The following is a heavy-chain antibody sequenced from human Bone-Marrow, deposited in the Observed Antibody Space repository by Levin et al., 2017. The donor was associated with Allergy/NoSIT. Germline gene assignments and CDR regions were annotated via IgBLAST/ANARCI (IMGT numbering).Heavy chain of an antibody. CDR1: GFTFTDYY. V-gene: IGHV1-2*02. Sequence: GESLKISCKASGFTFTDYYIHWVRQAPGQGLEWMGWIKPKTGATNYASKFLGRVTMTRDTSITTAYMELSNLRPDDTAVFYCARVLVSGYSSSWFLEIDYAMDVWGQGTTVTVSS. D-gene: IGHD6-13*01. J-gene: IGHJ6*02. CDR3: ARVLVSGYSSSWFLEIDYAMDV. CDR2: IKPKTGAT.